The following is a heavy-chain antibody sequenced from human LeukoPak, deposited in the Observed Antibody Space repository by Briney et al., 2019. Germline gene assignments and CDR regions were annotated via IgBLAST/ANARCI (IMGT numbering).Heavy chain of an antibody. CDR1: GFTFSSYS. V-gene: IGHV3-21*01. D-gene: IGHD3-9*01. Sequence: GGSLRLSCAASGFTFSSYSMNWVRQAPGKGLEWVSSISSSSSYIYYADSVKGRFTISRDNAKNSLYLQMNSLRAEDTAVYYCASGDILTGYYPNDYRGQGTLVTVSS. CDR3: ASGDILTGYYPNDY. CDR2: ISSSSSYI. J-gene: IGHJ4*02.